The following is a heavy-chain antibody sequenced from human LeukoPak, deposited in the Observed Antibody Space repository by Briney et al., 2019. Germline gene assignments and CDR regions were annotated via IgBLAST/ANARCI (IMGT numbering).Heavy chain of an antibody. D-gene: IGHD4-23*01. CDR1: GFIFSNYG. J-gene: IGHJ4*02. Sequence: GTSLRLSCAASGFIFSNYGMHWVHQAPGKGLEWVALIYYDGTNKYYADSVKGRFTISRDNSKNTLFLQMNSLRVEDTAVYYCARQSTVATDWWGQGTLVTVSS. CDR3: ARQSTVATDW. V-gene: IGHV3-33*01. CDR2: IYYDGTNK.